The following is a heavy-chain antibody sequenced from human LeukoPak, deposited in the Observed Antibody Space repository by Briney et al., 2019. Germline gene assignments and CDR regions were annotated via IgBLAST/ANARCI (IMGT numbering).Heavy chain of an antibody. CDR3: AKDKVFYYYAFDI. CDR2: ISYDGSNK. D-gene: IGHD2/OR15-2a*01. V-gene: IGHV3-30*18. J-gene: IGHJ3*02. Sequence: GGSLRLSCAASGFTFSSYGMHWVRQAPGRGLEWVAVISYDGSNKYYADSVKGRFTISRDNSKNTLYLQMNSLRAEDTAVYYCAKDKVFYYYAFDIWGQGTLATVSS. CDR1: GFTFSSYG.